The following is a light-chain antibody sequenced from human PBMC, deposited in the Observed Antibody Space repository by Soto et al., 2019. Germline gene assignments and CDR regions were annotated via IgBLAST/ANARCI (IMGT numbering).Light chain of an antibody. CDR3: QHFGNSLWT. CDR2: GAS. CDR1: QSVASRN. Sequence: EIVMTQSPGTLSLSPVERATLSCRASQSVASRNLAWYQQKYGQAPRLLIYGASSRAIHTPDRFSGSGSGTDFTLTISGLEPEDFAVYYCQHFGNSLWTFGQGTKVDIK. J-gene: IGKJ1*01. V-gene: IGKV3-20*01.